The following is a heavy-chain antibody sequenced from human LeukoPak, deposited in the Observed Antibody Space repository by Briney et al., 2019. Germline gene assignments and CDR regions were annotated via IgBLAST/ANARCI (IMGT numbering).Heavy chain of an antibody. Sequence: NPSETLSLTCAVYGGSFSGYYWSWIRQPPGKGLEWIGEINHSGSTNYNPSLKSRVTISVDTSKNQFSLKLSSVTAADTAVYYCASSYDSSGYYRDYWGQGTLVTVSS. D-gene: IGHD3-22*01. J-gene: IGHJ4*02. V-gene: IGHV4-34*01. CDR2: INHSGST. CDR1: GGSFSGYY. CDR3: ASSYDSSGYYRDY.